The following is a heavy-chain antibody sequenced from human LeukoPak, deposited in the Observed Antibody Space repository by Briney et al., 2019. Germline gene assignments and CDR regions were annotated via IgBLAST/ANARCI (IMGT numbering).Heavy chain of an antibody. D-gene: IGHD7-27*01. CDR3: ARQAVTYWGWPSDFDS. Sequence: SSETLSLTCSVSGGSIDTRSYYWGWVRQPPGKPLEWLGTVFSTGSTYYNPSLENRITISVDTSRNEFSLNLRSMTAADTAVYFCARQAVTYWGWPSDFDSWGQGALVTVSS. CDR2: VFSTGST. J-gene: IGHJ4*02. V-gene: IGHV4-39*01. CDR1: GGSIDTRSYY.